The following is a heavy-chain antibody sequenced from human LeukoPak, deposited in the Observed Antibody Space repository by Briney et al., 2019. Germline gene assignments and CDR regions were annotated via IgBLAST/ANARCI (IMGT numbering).Heavy chain of an antibody. CDR2: IYYSGST. J-gene: IGHJ4*02. V-gene: IGHV4-31*03. D-gene: IGHD3-22*01. CDR1: GGSISSGGYY. Sequence: SETLSLTCTVSGGSISSGGYYWSWIRQHPGKGLEWIGYIYYSGSTYYNPSLKSRVTISVDTSKNQFSLKLSSVTAADTAVYYCTRGQWLPVFDFWGQGTLVTVSS. CDR3: TRGQWLPVFDF.